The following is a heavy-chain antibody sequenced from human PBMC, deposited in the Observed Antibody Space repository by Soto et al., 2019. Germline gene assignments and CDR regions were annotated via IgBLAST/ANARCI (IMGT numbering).Heavy chain of an antibody. D-gene: IGHD2-15*01. J-gene: IGHJ5*02. Sequence: QVQLVQSGAEVKKPGASVKISCKASGYTFTRYTMNWVRQAPGQRLEWMGWINPDNGNTKCSQKFQDRVIITRDTSAGTADMDLISLRSEDTAVYYCARGIATGQLDPWGQGTLVTVSS. CDR3: ARGIATGQLDP. V-gene: IGHV1-3*01. CDR1: GYTFTRYT. CDR2: INPDNGNT.